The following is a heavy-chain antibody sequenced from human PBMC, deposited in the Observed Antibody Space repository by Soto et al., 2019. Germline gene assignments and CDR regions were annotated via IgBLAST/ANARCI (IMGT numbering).Heavy chain of an antibody. CDR1: GFTFSSYA. CDR3: ARERSGGVVVVAAYFDY. Sequence: QVQLVESGGGVVQPGRSLRLSCAASGFTFSSYAMHWVRQAPGKGPEWVAVMSYDGSNKYYADSVKGRFTISRDNSKNTLYLQMNSRRAEDTAVYYCARERSGGVVVVAAYFDYWGQGTLVTVSS. D-gene: IGHD2-15*01. J-gene: IGHJ4*02. V-gene: IGHV3-30-3*01. CDR2: MSYDGSNK.